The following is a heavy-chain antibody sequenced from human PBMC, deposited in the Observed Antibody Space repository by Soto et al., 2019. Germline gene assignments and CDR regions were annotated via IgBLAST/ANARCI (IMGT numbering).Heavy chain of an antibody. D-gene: IGHD1-7*01. V-gene: IGHV4-4*02. Sequence: NPXETLSLTCAVSGCSFTSNNWWTWVRQPPGQGIEWIGEIYRTGSTNYNPSLKSRVTISLDKSENQFSLKVTSLTAADTAVYYCASRDPGTSVDYWGQGTLVTVSS. J-gene: IGHJ4*02. CDR2: IYRTGST. CDR1: GCSFTSNNW. CDR3: ASRDPGTSVDY.